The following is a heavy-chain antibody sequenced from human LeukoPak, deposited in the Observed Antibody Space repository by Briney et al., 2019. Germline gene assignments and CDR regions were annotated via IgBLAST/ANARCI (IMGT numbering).Heavy chain of an antibody. CDR1: GGSLSSYY. CDR2: IYTSGST. J-gene: IGHJ5*02. CDR3: ARAGYSSSWYWIDP. D-gene: IGHD6-13*01. Sequence: SETLSLACTVSGGSLSSYYWSWIRQPAGKGLEWIGRIYTSGSTNYNPSLKSRVTISVDTSKNQFSLKLSSVTAADTAVYYCARAGYSSSWYWIDPWGQGTLVTVSS. V-gene: IGHV4-4*07.